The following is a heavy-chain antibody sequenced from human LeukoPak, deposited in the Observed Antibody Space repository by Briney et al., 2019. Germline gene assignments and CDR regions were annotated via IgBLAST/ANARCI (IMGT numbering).Heavy chain of an antibody. CDR1: TFTFSGYW. CDR3: VRGLNV. V-gene: IGHV3-74*01. CDR2: INSDGSIT. D-gene: IGHD2-21*01. Sequence: GGSLRLSCTASTFTFSGYWMYWVRQTPGKGLVWVSRINSDGSITTYADSVKGRFTMSRDNAKNTLYLQMNSLRAEDTAVYYCVRGLNVWGKGTTATVSS. J-gene: IGHJ6*04.